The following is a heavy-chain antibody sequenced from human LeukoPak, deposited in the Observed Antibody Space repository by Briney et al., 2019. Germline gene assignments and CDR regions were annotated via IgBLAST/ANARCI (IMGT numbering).Heavy chain of an antibody. CDR2: IYYSGNT. D-gene: IGHD7-27*01. V-gene: IGHV4-34*01. CDR1: GGSFSGYY. CDR3: ARQPTGDFYVFDI. J-gene: IGHJ3*02. Sequence: PSETLSLTCAVYGGSFSGYYWSWIRQPPGKGLEWIGNIYYSGNTYYNPSLKSRVTISVDTSKNQFSLKLSSVTAADTAVYYCARQPTGDFYVFDIWGQGTMVTVSS.